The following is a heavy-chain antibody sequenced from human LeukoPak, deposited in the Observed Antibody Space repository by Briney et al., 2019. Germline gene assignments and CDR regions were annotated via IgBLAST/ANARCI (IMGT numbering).Heavy chain of an antibody. J-gene: IGHJ4*02. V-gene: IGHV1-2*02. D-gene: IGHD3-3*01. CDR1: GYTFTGYY. CDR3: ARSFTYYDFWSGYYGGGYFDY. Sequence: ASVKVSCKASGYTFTGYYMHWVRQAPGQGLEWMGWINPNSGGTNYAQKFQGRVTMTRDTSISTAYMELSRLRSDDTAVYYCARSFTYYDFWSGYYGGGYFDYWGQGTLVTVSS. CDR2: INPNSGGT.